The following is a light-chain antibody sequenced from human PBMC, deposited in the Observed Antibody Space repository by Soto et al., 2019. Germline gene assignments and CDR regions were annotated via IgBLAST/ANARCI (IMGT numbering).Light chain of an antibody. Sequence: QSALTQPPSVSGSPGQSVTISCTGSSSDVGSDKRVSWYQQTAGTAPKLLIYEVHNRPSGVPDRFSGSKSGNTASLTISGLQNEDEADYYCSSYAARTTFVFGTGTKVTVI. V-gene: IGLV2-18*02. CDR1: SSDVGSDKR. CDR2: EVH. J-gene: IGLJ1*01. CDR3: SSYAARTTFV.